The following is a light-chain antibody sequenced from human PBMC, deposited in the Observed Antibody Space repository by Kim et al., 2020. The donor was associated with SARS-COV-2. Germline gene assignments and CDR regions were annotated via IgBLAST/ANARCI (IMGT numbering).Light chain of an antibody. Sequence: GQSVTLPCSGSSRDVGGYKYVSWYQQRPGKAPNLRIYEVTKRPSGVPDRFPGSKSGNAASLTVSGLQAEDEAEYHFSSYAGSNNLVFGGGTQLTVL. CDR2: EVT. CDR3: SSYAGSNNLV. CDR1: SRDVGGYKY. J-gene: IGLJ3*02. V-gene: IGLV2-8*01.